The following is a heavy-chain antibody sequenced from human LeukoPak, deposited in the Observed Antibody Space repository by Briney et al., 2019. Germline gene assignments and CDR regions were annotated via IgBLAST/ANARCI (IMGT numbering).Heavy chain of an antibody. Sequence: GESLKISCKGSGYTFSAYWIGWVRQMPGKGLEWMGIIYPGDSETRYSPSFQGQVTISADKSINTAYLQWSSLKASDTAMYYCARQSAIFGVAHPHDAFDIWGQGTMVTVSS. D-gene: IGHD3-3*01. CDR2: IYPGDSET. CDR3: ARQSAIFGVAHPHDAFDI. CDR1: GYTFSAYW. J-gene: IGHJ3*02. V-gene: IGHV5-51*01.